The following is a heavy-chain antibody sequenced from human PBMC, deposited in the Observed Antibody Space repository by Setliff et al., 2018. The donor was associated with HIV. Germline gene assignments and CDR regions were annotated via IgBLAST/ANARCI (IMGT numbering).Heavy chain of an antibody. CDR3: ARGGTAAAGYFDN. CDR1: GGSISSGSYY. D-gene: IGHD6-13*01. V-gene: IGHV4-39*07. J-gene: IGHJ4*02. CDR2: INHSGST. Sequence: PSETLSLTCTVSGGSISSGSYYWSWIRQPPGKGLEWIGEINHSGSTNYNSSLKSRLALSVDVSKNQFSLKLSSVTAADTAVYYCARGGTAAAGYFDNWGQGTQVTVSS.